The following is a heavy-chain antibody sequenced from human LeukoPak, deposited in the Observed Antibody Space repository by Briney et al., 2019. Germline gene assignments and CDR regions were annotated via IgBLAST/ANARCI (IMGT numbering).Heavy chain of an antibody. CDR1: GYTFTSYG. CDR2: ISAYNGNT. V-gene: IGHV1-18*01. CDR3: ARGSADAFDI. Sequence: GASVKVSCKASGYTFTSYGISWVRQAPGQGLEWMGWISAYNGNTNYAQKLQGRVTMTTDTSTSTTCMELTSLRSNDTAVYFCARGSADAFDIWGHGTMVTVSS. D-gene: IGHD3-10*01. J-gene: IGHJ3*02.